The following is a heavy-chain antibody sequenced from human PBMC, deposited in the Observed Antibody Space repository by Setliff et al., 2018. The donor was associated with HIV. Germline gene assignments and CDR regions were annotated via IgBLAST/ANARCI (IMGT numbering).Heavy chain of an antibody. CDR2: GVNSGRS. D-gene: IGHD5-18*01. V-gene: IGHV4-39*01. Sequence: SETLSLTCNVSGGSISSSSYYWAWIRQSPGKGLEWIGSGVNSGRSYYNPSLKSRVTVSVDTSTNHLSLRLKSVTAADTAVYYCARQTSYDRGYSYCFDEWGHGTLVTVSS. J-gene: IGHJ4*01. CDR3: ARQTSYDRGYSYCFDE. CDR1: GGSISSSSYY.